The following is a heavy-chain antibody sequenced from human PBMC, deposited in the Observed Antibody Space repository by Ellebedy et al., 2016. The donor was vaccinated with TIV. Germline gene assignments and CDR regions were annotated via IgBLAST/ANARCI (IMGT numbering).Heavy chain of an antibody. V-gene: IGHV5-51*01. CDR3: ARGTLGSGFDY. D-gene: IGHD7-27*01. CDR2: IYPGDSDT. J-gene: IGHJ4*02. CDR1: GYSFTSYW. Sequence: GESLKISCKGSGYSFTSYWIGWVRQMPGKGLEWMGLIYPGDSDTRDSPSFRDQVTLSVDASTSTAYLQWISLKASDTAMYYCARGTLGSGFDYWGQGTLVTVSS.